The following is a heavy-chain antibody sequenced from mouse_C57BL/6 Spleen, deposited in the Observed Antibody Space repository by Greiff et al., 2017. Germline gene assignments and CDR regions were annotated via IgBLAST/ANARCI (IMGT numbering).Heavy chain of an antibody. D-gene: IGHD1-1*01. CDR3: ARGAVVARYAMDY. V-gene: IGHV5-12*01. CDR2: ISNGGGST. Sequence: EVKLVESGGSLVQPGGSLKLSCAASGFTFSDYYMYWVRQTPEKRLEWVAYISNGGGSTYYPDTVKGRFTISRDNAKNTLYLQMSRLKSEDTAMYYCARGAVVARYAMDYWGQGTSVTVSS. CDR1: GFTFSDYY. J-gene: IGHJ4*01.